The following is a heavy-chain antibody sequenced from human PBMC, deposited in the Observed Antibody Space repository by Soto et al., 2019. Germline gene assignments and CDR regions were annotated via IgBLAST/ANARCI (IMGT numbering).Heavy chain of an antibody. CDR2: ISSSSSTI. CDR1: GFTFTSHS. Sequence: EVQRVESGGGLVQPGGSLRLSCAASGFTFTSHSMNWVRQAPGKGLEWVSYISSSSSTIYYANSVKGRFTISRDNATNSAHFHTHSITDDHTTEYYCARDENGTSGDLIDYWGQGTLVTVSS. CDR3: ARDENGTSGDLIDY. J-gene: IGHJ4*02. D-gene: IGHD2-8*01. V-gene: IGHV3-48*02.